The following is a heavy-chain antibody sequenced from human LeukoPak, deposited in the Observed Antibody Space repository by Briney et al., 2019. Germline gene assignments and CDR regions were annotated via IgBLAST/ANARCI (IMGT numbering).Heavy chain of an antibody. CDR1: GFTVSSNY. J-gene: IGHJ4*02. CDR2: IYSGGST. CDR3: ARGERLYNFDY. V-gene: IGHV3-53*01. Sequence: PGGSLRLSCAASGFTVSSNYMSWVRQAPGKGLEWVSVIYSGGSTYYADSVKGRFTISRDNSKDTLFLQMNSLRADDTAVYYCARGERLYNFDYWGQGTLVTVSS. D-gene: IGHD1-14*01.